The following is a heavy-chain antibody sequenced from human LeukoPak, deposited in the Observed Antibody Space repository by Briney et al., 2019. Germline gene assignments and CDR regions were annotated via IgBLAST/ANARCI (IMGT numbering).Heavy chain of an antibody. CDR1: GYSFTSYW. J-gene: IGHJ4*02. D-gene: IGHD1-26*01. CDR3: ARPRGVVGAQGYYFDY. Sequence: GESLKISCKGSGYSFTSYWIGWVRQMPGKGLEWMGIIYPGDSDTRYSPSFQGQVTISADKSISTAYLQWSSLKASGTAMYYCARPRGVVGAQGYYFDYWGQGTLVTVSS. CDR2: IYPGDSDT. V-gene: IGHV5-51*01.